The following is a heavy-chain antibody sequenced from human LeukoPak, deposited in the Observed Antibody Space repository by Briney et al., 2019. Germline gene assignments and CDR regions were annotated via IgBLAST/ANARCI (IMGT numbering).Heavy chain of an antibody. CDR2: ISSSGSTI. J-gene: IGHJ4*02. D-gene: IGHD2-15*01. Sequence: GGSLRLSCAASGFTFSSYEMNWVRQAPGKGLEWVSYISSSGSTIYYADSVKGRFTISRDNSKNTLYLQMNSLRAEDTAVYYCAKDLARIGLFDYWGQGTLVTVSS. CDR1: GFTFSSYE. V-gene: IGHV3-48*03. CDR3: AKDLARIGLFDY.